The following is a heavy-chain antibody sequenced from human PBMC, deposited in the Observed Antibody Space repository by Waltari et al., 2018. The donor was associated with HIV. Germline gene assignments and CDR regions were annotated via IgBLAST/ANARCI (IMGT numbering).Heavy chain of an antibody. V-gene: IGHV3-13*01. Sequence: EVQLVESGGALVKPGGSLRLSCEAPGFAVSNIDMHWVRQAPGKGLEWLSVVGIADDSYYSGSVKGRFTISRDDAQNSLYLQMNSLTVADTGVYFCARTIGGTYFDNWGQGTLVTVSS. CDR1: GFAVSNID. D-gene: IGHD2-15*01. CDR2: VGIADDS. J-gene: IGHJ4*02. CDR3: ARTIGGTYFDN.